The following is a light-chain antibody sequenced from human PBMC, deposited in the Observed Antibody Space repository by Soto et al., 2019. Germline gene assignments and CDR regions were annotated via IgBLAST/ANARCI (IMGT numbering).Light chain of an antibody. J-gene: IGLJ2*01. CDR3: AAWDDRLSGPV. Sequence: QSVLTQTPSASGTPGQRATISCSGSSSNIGTNYVYWFQQLPGTAPKLLFYRNNQRPSGVPDRFSGSKSGTSASLAISGLGSEDEADYYCAAWDDRLSGPVFGGGTKLTVL. V-gene: IGLV1-47*01. CDR1: SSNIGTNY. CDR2: RNN.